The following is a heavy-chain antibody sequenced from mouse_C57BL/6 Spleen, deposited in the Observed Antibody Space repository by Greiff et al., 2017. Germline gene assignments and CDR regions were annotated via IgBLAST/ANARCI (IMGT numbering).Heavy chain of an antibody. V-gene: IGHV1-50*01. D-gene: IGHD3-3*01. Sequence: QVQLQQPGAELVKPGASVKLSCKASGYTFTSYWMQWVKQRPGQGLEWIGEIDPSDSYTNYNQKFKGKATLTVDTSSSTAYMQLSSLTSEDSAVYYCARWGTRYFDVWGTGTTVTVSS. J-gene: IGHJ1*03. CDR3: ARWGTRYFDV. CDR2: IDPSDSYT. CDR1: GYTFTSYW.